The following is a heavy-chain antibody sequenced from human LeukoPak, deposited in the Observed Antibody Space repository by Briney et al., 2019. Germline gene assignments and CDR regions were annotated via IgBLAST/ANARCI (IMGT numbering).Heavy chain of an antibody. CDR2: IDGGGST. CDR1: GFTVSRNS. J-gene: IGHJ3*02. V-gene: IGHV3-66*01. D-gene: IGHD3-3*01. Sequence: GGSLRLSCAASGFTVSRNSMSWIRQAPGKGLEWVSLIDGGGSTFNADSVKGRLTISRDNSKNTLHLQMNSLGAEDTAVYYCARDGLTHYASGYDAFDIWGQGTMVTVSS. CDR3: ARDGLTHYASGYDAFDI.